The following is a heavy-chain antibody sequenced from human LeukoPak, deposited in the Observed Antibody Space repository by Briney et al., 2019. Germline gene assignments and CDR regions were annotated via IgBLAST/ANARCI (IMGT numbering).Heavy chain of an antibody. CDR3: ARHDGSGYYNPLDY. Sequence: SETLSLTCTVSGGSISSYYWSWIRQPPGKGLEWIGYIYYSGSTNYNPSLKSRVTISVDTSKNQFSLKLSSVTAADTAVYYCARHDGSGYYNPLDYWGQGTLVTVSS. CDR1: GGSISSYY. J-gene: IGHJ4*02. CDR2: IYYSGST. D-gene: IGHD3-3*01. V-gene: IGHV4-59*08.